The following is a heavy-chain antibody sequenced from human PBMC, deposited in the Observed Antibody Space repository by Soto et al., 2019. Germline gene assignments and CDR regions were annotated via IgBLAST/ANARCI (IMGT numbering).Heavy chain of an antibody. CDR2: IYYSGST. V-gene: IGHV4-31*02. CDR3: AREVIYYDSSGYPIDY. D-gene: IGHD3-22*01. Sequence: SETLSLTCSVSGDTIPSDYWSWIRQHPGKGLEWIGYIYYSGSTYYNPSLKSRVTISVDTSKNQFSLKLSSVTAADTAVYYCAREVIYYDSSGYPIDYWGQGTLVTVSS. CDR1: GDTIPSDY. J-gene: IGHJ4*02.